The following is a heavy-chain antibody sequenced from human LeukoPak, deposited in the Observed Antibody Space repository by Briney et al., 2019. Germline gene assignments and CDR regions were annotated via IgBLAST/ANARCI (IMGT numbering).Heavy chain of an antibody. V-gene: IGHV1-2*02. CDR1: GYTFTGYY. CDR2: INPNSGGT. Sequence: ASVKVSFKASGYTFTGYYMHWVRQAPGQGLEWMGWINPNSGGTNYAQKFQGRVTMTSDTSISTAYMELSRLRSDDTDGYYCARTTRYFYGSGSYYPHYYYYGMDVWGQGGTVTVSS. CDR3: ARTTRYFYGSGSYYPHYYYYGMDV. D-gene: IGHD3-10*01. J-gene: IGHJ6*02.